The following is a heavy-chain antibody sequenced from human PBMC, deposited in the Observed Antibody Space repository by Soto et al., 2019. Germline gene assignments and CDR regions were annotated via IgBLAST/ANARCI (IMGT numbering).Heavy chain of an antibody. V-gene: IGHV1-8*01. D-gene: IGHD6-13*01. J-gene: IGHJ4*02. CDR3: AREHSSSWRFDY. CDR2: MKPNSGNT. Sequence: QVQLVQSGAEVKKPGASVKVSCKASGYTFTSYDINWVRQATGPGLEWMGWMKPNSGNTGYAQKFQGRVTMTRNTSISTADMELSSLRSEDTAVYYCAREHSSSWRFDYWGQGTLVTVSS. CDR1: GYTFTSYD.